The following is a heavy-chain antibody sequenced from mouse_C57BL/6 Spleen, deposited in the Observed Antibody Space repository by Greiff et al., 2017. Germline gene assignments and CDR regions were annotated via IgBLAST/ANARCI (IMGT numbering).Heavy chain of an antibody. CDR2: IDPSDSYT. J-gene: IGHJ3*01. CDR1: GYTFTSYW. D-gene: IGHD2-4*01. CDR3: RRGGLRRWAWCAY. Sequence: QVQLQQPGAELVMPGASVKLSCKASGYTFTSYWMHWVKQRPGQGLEWIGEIDPSDSYTNYNQKFKGKFTLTVDKSSSTAYIQLSSLTSENSAVYDCRRGGLRRWAWCAYWGQGTLGTVSA. V-gene: IGHV1-69*01.